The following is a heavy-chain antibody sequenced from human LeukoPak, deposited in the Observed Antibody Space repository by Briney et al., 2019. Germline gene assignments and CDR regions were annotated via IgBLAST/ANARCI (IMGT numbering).Heavy chain of an antibody. CDR2: IYYSGST. CDR1: GGSISSYY. V-gene: IGHV4-59*01. Sequence: SETLSLTCTVSGGSISSYYWSWIRQPPGKGLEWIGYIYYSGSTNYNPSLKSRVTISVDTSKNQFSLKLSSVTAADTAVYYCARVVVAATLLDYWGQGTLVTVSS. D-gene: IGHD2-15*01. CDR3: ARVVVAATLLDY. J-gene: IGHJ4*02.